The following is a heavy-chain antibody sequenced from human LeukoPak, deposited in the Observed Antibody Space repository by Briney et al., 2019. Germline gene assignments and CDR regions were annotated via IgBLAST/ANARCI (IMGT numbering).Heavy chain of an antibody. Sequence: GGSLRLSWAASGFTFSSYAMHWVRQAPGKGLEWVAVISYDGSNKYYADSVKGRFTISRDNSKNTLYLQMNSLRAEDTAVYYCAREKVAAAGFDYWGQGTLVTVSS. V-gene: IGHV3-30-3*01. CDR2: ISYDGSNK. J-gene: IGHJ4*02. D-gene: IGHD6-13*01. CDR3: AREKVAAAGFDY. CDR1: GFTFSSYA.